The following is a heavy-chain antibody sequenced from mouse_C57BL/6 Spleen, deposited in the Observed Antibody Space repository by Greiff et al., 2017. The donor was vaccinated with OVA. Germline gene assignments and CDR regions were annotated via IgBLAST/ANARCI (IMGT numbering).Heavy chain of an antibody. CDR2: IRLKSDNYAT. Sequence: EVKLMESGGGLVQPGGSMKLSCVASGFTFSNYWMNWVRQSPEKGLEWVAQIRLKSDNYATHYAESVKGRFTISRDDSKSSVYLQMNNLRAEDTGIYYCTVHTRDVFAYWGQGTLVTVSA. J-gene: IGHJ3*01. V-gene: IGHV6-3*01. CDR1: GFTFSNYW. CDR3: TVHTRDVFAY. D-gene: IGHD3-1*01.